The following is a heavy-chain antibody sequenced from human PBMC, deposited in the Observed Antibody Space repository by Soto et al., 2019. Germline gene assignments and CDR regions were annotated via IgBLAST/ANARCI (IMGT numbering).Heavy chain of an antibody. D-gene: IGHD4-17*01. J-gene: IGHJ4*02. Sequence: PSETLSLTCAVSGGSIGGVGYAWSWIRQPPGGGLEWIGYIYHSGTFLKSPSLKTRLTMSLDMSNNQFSLTLNSMTAEDTAIYYCTHDYGDYRYYFDYWGQGTLVTVSS. CDR1: GGSIGGVGYA. V-gene: IGHV4-30-2*01. CDR3: THDYGDYRYYFDY. CDR2: IYHSGTF.